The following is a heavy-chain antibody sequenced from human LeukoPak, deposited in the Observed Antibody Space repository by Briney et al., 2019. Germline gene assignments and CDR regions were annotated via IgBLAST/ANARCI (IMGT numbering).Heavy chain of an antibody. CDR1: GFTFSSYS. CDR2: ISSSSSYI. CDR3: ARDPRRDGYSYFDY. Sequence: GGSPRLSCAASGFTFSSYSMNWVRQAPGKGLEWVSSISSSSSYIYYADSVKGRFTISRDNAKNSLYLQMNSLRAEDTAVYYCARDPRRDGYSYFDYWGQGTLVTVSS. D-gene: IGHD5-24*01. V-gene: IGHV3-21*01. J-gene: IGHJ4*02.